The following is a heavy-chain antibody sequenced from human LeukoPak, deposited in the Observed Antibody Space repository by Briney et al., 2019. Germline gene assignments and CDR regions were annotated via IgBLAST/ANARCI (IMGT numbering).Heavy chain of an antibody. Sequence: GGSLRLSCAASGFTFSNAWMNWVRQAPGKGLEWVGRIKSKTDGGTTDYAAPVKGRFTISRDDSKNTLYLQMNSLKAEDTAVYYCTTDPWGYFDWLYYRNYWGQGTLVTVSS. V-gene: IGHV3-15*07. CDR3: TTDPWGYFDWLYYRNY. J-gene: IGHJ4*02. CDR1: GFTFSNAW. CDR2: IKSKTDGGTT. D-gene: IGHD3-9*01.